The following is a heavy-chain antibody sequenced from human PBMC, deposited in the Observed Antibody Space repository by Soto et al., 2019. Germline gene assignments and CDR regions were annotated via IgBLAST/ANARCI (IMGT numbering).Heavy chain of an antibody. CDR3: AKATRRIVVVPAARFDY. CDR2: ISGSGGST. D-gene: IGHD2-2*01. Sequence: GGSLRLSCAASGFTFSSYAMSWVRQAPGKGLEWVSAISGSGGSTYYADSVKGRFTISRDNSKNTLYLQMNSLRAEDTAVYYCAKATRRIVVVPAARFDYWGQGTLVTVSS. V-gene: IGHV3-23*01. J-gene: IGHJ4*02. CDR1: GFTFSSYA.